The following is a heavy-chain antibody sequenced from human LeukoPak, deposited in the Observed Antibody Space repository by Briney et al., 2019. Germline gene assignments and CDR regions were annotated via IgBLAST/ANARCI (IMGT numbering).Heavy chain of an antibody. Sequence: DSVKVSCKASGYTFSGTGWYLYWLRQAPGQGLECMGWIYPNSGATAYAQKFQGRVAMTRDTSITTAYMELSRLRPDDTAVYYCARDGPAQMVDFDYWGQGTLVTVSS. V-gene: IGHV1-2*02. D-gene: IGHD3-10*01. CDR2: IYPNSGAT. CDR1: GYTFSGTGWY. CDR3: ARDGPAQMVDFDY. J-gene: IGHJ4*02.